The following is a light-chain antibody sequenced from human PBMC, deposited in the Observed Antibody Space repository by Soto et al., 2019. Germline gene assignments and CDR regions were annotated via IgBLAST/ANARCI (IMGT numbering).Light chain of an antibody. J-gene: IGLJ1*01. Sequence: QSVLTQPPSASGSPGQSVAISCTGTSSDVGGHXXXXXXXXXXXXXXKLMIYEVNKRPSGVPDRFSGSKSGNTASLTVSGLQAEDEADYYCSSYAGSSNVFGTGTKVTVL. CDR3: SSYAGSSNV. CDR2: EVN. V-gene: IGLV2-8*01. CDR1: SSDVGGHXX.